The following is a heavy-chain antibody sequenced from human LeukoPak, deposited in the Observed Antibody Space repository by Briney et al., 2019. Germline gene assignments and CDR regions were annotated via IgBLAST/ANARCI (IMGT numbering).Heavy chain of an antibody. CDR1: GYQFTTYW. D-gene: IGHD4-17*01. Sequence: GESLKISRKGSGYQFTTYWIGWVRQMPGKGLEWMGVIYPGDSDTTYSPSFQGQVTISADKSISTAYLQWSSLKASDTAMYYCARQYGYVDYWGQGTLVTVSS. CDR3: ARQYGYVDY. CDR2: IYPGDSDT. V-gene: IGHV5-51*01. J-gene: IGHJ4*02.